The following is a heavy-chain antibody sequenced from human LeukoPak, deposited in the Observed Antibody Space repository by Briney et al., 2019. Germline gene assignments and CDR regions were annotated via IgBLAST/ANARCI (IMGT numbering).Heavy chain of an antibody. J-gene: IGHJ6*03. D-gene: IGHD1-26*01. V-gene: IGHV4-38-2*02. Sequence: PSETLSLTCTVSGYSITNGYYWGWIRPPPGKGLEWIGNIYHSGSTYYNPSLKSRVTISVDTSKNQFSLKLSSVTAADTAVYYCARGFDGSYYFYYYYYLDVWGKGTTVTVSS. CDR3: ARGFDGSYYFYYYYYLDV. CDR1: GYSITNGYY. CDR2: IYHSGST.